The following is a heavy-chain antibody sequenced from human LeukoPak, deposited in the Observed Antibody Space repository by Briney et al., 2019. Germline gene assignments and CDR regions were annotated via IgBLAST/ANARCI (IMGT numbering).Heavy chain of an antibody. J-gene: IGHJ6*03. CDR3: ARGRSTYYYYYMDV. V-gene: IGHV3-11*04. CDR2: ISSSGSTI. CDR1: GFTFSDYY. Sequence: GGSLRLSCAASGFTFSDYYMSWIRQAPGKGLEWVSYISSSGSTIYYADSVKGRFTISRDNAKNSLYLQMNSLRAEDTAVYYCARGRSTYYYYYMDVWGKGTTVTVSS.